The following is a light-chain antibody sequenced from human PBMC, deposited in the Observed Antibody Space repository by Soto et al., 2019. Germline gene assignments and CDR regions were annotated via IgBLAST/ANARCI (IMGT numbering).Light chain of an antibody. J-gene: IGLJ1*01. CDR1: SSDVGGYKY. CDR2: EVS. CDR3: SSYTSSRAYV. Sequence: QSALTQPASVSGSPGQSITISCTGTSSDVGGYKYVSWYQQQSGKAPKLMIHEVSNRPSGVSNRFSGSKSGNTASLTISGLQAKDEADYYCSSYTSSRAYVFGIGTKLTVL. V-gene: IGLV2-14*01.